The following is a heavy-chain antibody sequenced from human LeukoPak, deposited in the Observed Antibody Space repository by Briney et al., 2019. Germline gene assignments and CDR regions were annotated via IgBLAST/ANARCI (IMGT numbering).Heavy chain of an antibody. V-gene: IGHV3-11*01. J-gene: IGHJ4*02. Sequence: MAGGSLRLSCAASRFNFNDYYMSWIRQAPGKGLGWLSYISSSANDKYYADSVKGRFTISRDNAKNSLYLQMNSLRVEDTAVYYCASGSSSVGYWGQGTLVTVSS. CDR1: RFNFNDYY. D-gene: IGHD6-6*01. CDR3: ASGSSSVGY. CDR2: ISSSANDK.